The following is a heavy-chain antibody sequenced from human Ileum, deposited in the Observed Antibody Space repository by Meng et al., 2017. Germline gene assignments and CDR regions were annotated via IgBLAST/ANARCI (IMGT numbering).Heavy chain of an antibody. CDR3: AKWITQGGSYHDSRDYAFDI. CDR1: GFTFSSYA. V-gene: IGHV3-23*01. D-gene: IGHD3-16*02. J-gene: IGHJ3*02. CDR2: ISGSGGST. Sequence: GESLKISCVGTGFTFSSYAMNWVRQAPGKGLEWLSIISGSGGSTKYAESVKGRFSISRDNSKNTVYLQMNSLRADDAAVYYCAKWITQGGSYHDSRDYAFDIWGRGTAVTVSS.